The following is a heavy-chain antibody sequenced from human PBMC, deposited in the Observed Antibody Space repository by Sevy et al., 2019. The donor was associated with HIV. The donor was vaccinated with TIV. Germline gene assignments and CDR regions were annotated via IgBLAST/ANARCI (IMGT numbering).Heavy chain of an antibody. Sequence: GGSLRLSCAASGFTFSSYNMNWVRQAPGKGLEWVSSISSSSSYIYYADSVKGRFTISRDNAKNSLYLQMNSLRAEDTAVYYCARDWGSGLDYWGQGTLVTVSS. J-gene: IGHJ4*02. CDR2: ISSSSSYI. CDR1: GFTFSSYN. D-gene: IGHD2-15*01. V-gene: IGHV3-21*01. CDR3: ARDWGSGLDY.